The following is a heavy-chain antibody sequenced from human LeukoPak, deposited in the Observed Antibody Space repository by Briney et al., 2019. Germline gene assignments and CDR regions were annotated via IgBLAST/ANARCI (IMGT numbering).Heavy chain of an antibody. V-gene: IGHV3-15*01. D-gene: IGHD1-1*01. CDR1: GFTFSNDW. Sequence: PGGSLRLSCAASGFTFSNDWMGWVRQAPGKGLEWVGRIKRQIDGGTTDYAALVKGRFTISRDDSKNTLYLQMNSLKIEDTAVYYCTTDPPGGTDYWGQGTLVTVFS. J-gene: IGHJ4*02. CDR3: TTDPPGGTDY. CDR2: IKRQIDGGTT.